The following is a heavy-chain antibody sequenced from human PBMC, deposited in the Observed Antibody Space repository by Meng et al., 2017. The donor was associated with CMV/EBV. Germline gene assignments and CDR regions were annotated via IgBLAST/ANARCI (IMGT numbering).Heavy chain of an antibody. CDR3: ARSDCSSTSCYWFDP. CDR1: GYSFTSYW. V-gene: IGHV5-51*01. Sequence: KVSCKGSGYSFTSYWIGWVRQTPGKGLEWMGIIYPGDSDTRYSPSFQGQVTISADKSISTAYLQWSSLKASDTAMYYCARSDCSSTSCYWFDPWGQGTLVTVSS. J-gene: IGHJ5*02. CDR2: IYPGDSDT. D-gene: IGHD2-2*01.